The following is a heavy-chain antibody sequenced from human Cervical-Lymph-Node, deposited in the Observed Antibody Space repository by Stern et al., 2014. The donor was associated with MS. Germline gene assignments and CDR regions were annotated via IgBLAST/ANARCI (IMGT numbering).Heavy chain of an antibody. D-gene: IGHD2-15*01. CDR2: IYWDDDK. CDR3: AHSLRRRNCSGGRCYYFDY. CDR1: GLSVSTDGVG. V-gene: IGHV2-5*02. J-gene: IGHJ4*02. Sequence: QITLKESGHTLLKTTQTLTLTCTLSGLSVSTDGVGVGWIRQPPGKALEWLTIIYWDDDKRYNPSLKSRLTITKDTAKNQVVLTMTNMDPVDTGTYYCAHSLRRRNCSGGRCYYFDYWGQGTLVTVSS.